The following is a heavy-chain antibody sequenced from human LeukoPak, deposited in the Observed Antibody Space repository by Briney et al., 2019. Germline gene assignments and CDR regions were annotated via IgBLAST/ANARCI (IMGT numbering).Heavy chain of an antibody. CDR3: ARDRWEIFGVVINYYYYGMDV. J-gene: IGHJ6*02. V-gene: IGHV3-74*03. CDR2: IDSDGNTT. Sequence: PGGSLRLSCAASGFTFRNYWMHWVRQAPGKGLVWVSGIDSDGNTTTYADSVKGRFTISRDNSKNTLYLQMNSLRAEDTAVYYCARDRWEIFGVVINYYYYGMDVWGQGTTVTVSS. CDR1: GFTFRNYW. D-gene: IGHD3-3*01.